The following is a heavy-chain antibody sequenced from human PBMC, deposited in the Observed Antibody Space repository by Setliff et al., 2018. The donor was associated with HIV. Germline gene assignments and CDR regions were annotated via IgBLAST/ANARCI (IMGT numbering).Heavy chain of an antibody. J-gene: IGHJ4*02. V-gene: IGHV3-43*01. CDR1: GFTFDDYS. D-gene: IGHD5-12*01. CDR3: AKDTFSKVVATSLGY. CDR2: ISWDGGST. Sequence: GGSLRLSCAASGFTFDDYSMHWIRQPPGKGLEWVSLISWDGGSTYYADSVKGRFTISRDDSKNSLYLQMNSLRPEDTAFYYCAKDTFSKVVATSLGYWGQGTLVTVSS.